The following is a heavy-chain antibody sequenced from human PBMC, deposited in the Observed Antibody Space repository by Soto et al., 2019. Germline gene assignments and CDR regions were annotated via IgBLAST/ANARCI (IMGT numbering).Heavy chain of an antibody. Sequence: QVQLVQSGAEVKKPGSSVKVSCKASGGTFSSYAISWVRQAPGQGLEWMGGIIPNSGGTNYAQKFQGRVTMTRDTSISTAYMELSRLRSDDTAVYYCARDFDSSGWNLWYYFDYWGQGTLVTVSS. CDR2: IIPNSGGT. CDR1: GGTFSSYA. J-gene: IGHJ4*02. V-gene: IGHV1-2*02. CDR3: ARDFDSSGWNLWYYFDY. D-gene: IGHD6-19*01.